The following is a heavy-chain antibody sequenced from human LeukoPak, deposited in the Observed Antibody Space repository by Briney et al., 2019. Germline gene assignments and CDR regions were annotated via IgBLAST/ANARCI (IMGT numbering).Heavy chain of an antibody. Sequence: PSETLSLTCSVPGGSISSYYCSSIRQPPGKGLGWIGYIYSGGNTNYNPSLKSRVTISVDKSKNQFSLKLNSVTAADTAVYFCARGCSGGTCYSSYYYYDYIDVWGKGTTVTVSS. CDR2: IYSGGNT. CDR3: ARGCSGGTCYSSYYYYDYIDV. V-gene: IGHV4-59*01. D-gene: IGHD2-15*01. J-gene: IGHJ6*03. CDR1: GGSISSYY.